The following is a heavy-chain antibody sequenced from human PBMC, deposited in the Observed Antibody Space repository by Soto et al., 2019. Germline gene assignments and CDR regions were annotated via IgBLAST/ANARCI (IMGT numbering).Heavy chain of an antibody. Sequence: SETLSLTCTVSGGSISSGCYYWSWIRQHPGKGLEWIGYIYYSGSTNYNPSLKSRVTISVDTSKNQLSLKLSSVTAADTAVYYCARHHPGYNWFDPWGQGTLVTVSS. J-gene: IGHJ5*02. CDR3: ARHHPGYNWFDP. V-gene: IGHV4-61*01. D-gene: IGHD3-10*01. CDR1: GGSISSGCYY. CDR2: IYYSGST.